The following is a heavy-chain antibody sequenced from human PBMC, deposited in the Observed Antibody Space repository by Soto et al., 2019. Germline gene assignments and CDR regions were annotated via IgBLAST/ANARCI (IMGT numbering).Heavy chain of an antibody. D-gene: IGHD3-22*01. CDR1: GFTFDDYT. CDR2: ISWDGGST. J-gene: IGHJ5*02. V-gene: IGHV3-43*01. CDR3: AKDIEYYYDSSGYDA. Sequence: PGGSLRLSCAASGFTFDDYTMHWVRQAPGKGLEWVSLISWDGGSTYYADSVKGRFTISRDNSKNSLYLQMNSLRTEDTALYYCAKDIEYYYDSSGYDAWGQGTLVTVSS.